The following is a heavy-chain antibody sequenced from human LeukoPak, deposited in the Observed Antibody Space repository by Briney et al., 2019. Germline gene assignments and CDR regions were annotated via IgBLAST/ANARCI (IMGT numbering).Heavy chain of an antibody. CDR1: GFTYSSYA. D-gene: IGHD6-19*01. Sequence: PGGSLRLSCAASGFTYSSYAMSWVRQAPGQGLEWGSAISGNGGGTYYADSVKGRFTVSRENSKNTLYLQMSSLRAEDSAVYYCAKRSVSSGWYFQHCGQGTLVTVSS. J-gene: IGHJ1*01. CDR3: AKRSVSSGWYFQH. V-gene: IGHV3-23*01. CDR2: ISGNGGGT.